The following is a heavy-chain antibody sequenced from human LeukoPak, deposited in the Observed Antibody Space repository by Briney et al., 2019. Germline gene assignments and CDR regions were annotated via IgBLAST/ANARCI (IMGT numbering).Heavy chain of an antibody. CDR2: MNPNSGNT. V-gene: IGHV1-8*01. CDR1: GYTFTSYD. D-gene: IGHD3-10*01. CDR3: ATRTEVNGMDV. J-gene: IGHJ6*02. Sequence: ASVTVSFKGSGYTFTSYDINWVRQAPGQGLEWMGWMNPNSGNTGYAQKFQGRVTMTRNTSISTAYMELSSLRSEDTAVYYCATRTEVNGMDVWGQGTTVTVSS.